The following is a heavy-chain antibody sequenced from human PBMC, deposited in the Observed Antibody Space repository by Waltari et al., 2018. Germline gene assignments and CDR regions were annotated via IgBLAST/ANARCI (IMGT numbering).Heavy chain of an antibody. CDR1: GYTFTGYY. CDR3: ARDIYYDSSGYLEVIDY. J-gene: IGHJ4*02. V-gene: IGHV1-2*02. Sequence: QVQLVQSGAEVKKPGASVKVSCKASGYTFTGYYMHWVRQAPGQGLEWMGWINPNSGGTNYAQKFQGRVTMTRDTSISTAYMELSRLRSDDTAVYYCARDIYYDSSGYLEVIDYWGQGTLVTVSS. D-gene: IGHD3-22*01. CDR2: INPNSGGT.